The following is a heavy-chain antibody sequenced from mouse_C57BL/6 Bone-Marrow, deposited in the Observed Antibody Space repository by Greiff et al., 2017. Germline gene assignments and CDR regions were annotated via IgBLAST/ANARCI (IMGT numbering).Heavy chain of an antibody. J-gene: IGHJ4*01. CDR3: AGGATVVGDAMDY. CDR2: INPGSGGT. D-gene: IGHD1-1*01. CDR1: GYAFTNYL. Sequence: QVQLQQSGAELVRPGTSVKVSCKASGYAFTNYLIEWVKQRPGQGLEWIGVINPGSGGTNYNEKFKGKATLTADKSSSTAYMQLSSLTSEASAVLICAGGATVVGDAMDYWGQGTSVTVSS. V-gene: IGHV1-54*01.